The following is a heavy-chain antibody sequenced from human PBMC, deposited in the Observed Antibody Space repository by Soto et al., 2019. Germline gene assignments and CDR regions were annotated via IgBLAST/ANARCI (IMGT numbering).Heavy chain of an antibody. V-gene: IGHV1-2*02. D-gene: IGHD3-22*01. CDR3: ARDSGYDTTGYSPFDE. CDR1: GYTFNNHI. Sequence: GASVKVSCKTSGYTFNNHIIHWVRQVPGQRLEWMGWIKPYSGDTGYAQKFQGRVTLTGATTISTVYMELNSLESDDTAVYFCARDSGYDTTGYSPFDEWGQGALVTVSS. CDR2: IKPYSGDT. J-gene: IGHJ4*02.